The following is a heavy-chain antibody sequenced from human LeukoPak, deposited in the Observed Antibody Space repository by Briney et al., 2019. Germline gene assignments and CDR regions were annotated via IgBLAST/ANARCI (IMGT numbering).Heavy chain of an antibody. CDR3: AKVNNIAVAGTLDY. CDR2: ISGSAAGT. J-gene: IGHJ4*02. Sequence: GGSLRLSCAASGFTFGRYAMNGVRQAPGEGLEWVSAISGSAAGTYYADSVKGRFTISRDNSKNTLYLQMNSLRAEDTAAYYCAKVNNIAVAGTLDYWGQGTLVTVSS. CDR1: GFTFGRYA. V-gene: IGHV3-23*01. D-gene: IGHD6-13*01.